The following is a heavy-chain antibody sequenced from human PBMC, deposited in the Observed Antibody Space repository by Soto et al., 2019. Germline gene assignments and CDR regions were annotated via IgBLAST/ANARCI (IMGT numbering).Heavy chain of an antibody. Sequence: SETLSLTCTVSGGSISSSSYYWGWIRQPPGKGLEWIGSIYYSGSTYYNPSLKSRVTISVDTSKNQFSLKLSSVTAADTAVYYCARHVRIPQARPAPTDYWGQGTLVTVSS. V-gene: IGHV4-39*01. CDR1: GGSISSSSYY. J-gene: IGHJ4*02. CDR3: ARHVRIPQARPAPTDY. CDR2: IYYSGST. D-gene: IGHD6-6*01.